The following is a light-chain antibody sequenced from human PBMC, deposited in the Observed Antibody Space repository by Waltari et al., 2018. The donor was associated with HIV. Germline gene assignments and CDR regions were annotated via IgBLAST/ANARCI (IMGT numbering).Light chain of an antibody. J-gene: IGKJ5*01. CDR1: QRVSRY. CDR2: ASS. Sequence: DIQMTQSPSSLSASVGDRVTIPFRASQRVSRYLNWYQQKQGRAPKLLIYASSSLQRGVPSKFSGSGSGTDFTLTITSLQPEDFATYYCQQSYSAPITFGQGTRL. CDR3: QQSYSAPIT. V-gene: IGKV1-39*01.